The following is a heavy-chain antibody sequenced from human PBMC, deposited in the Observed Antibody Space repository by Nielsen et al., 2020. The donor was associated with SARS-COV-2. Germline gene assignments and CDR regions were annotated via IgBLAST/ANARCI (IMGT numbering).Heavy chain of an antibody. J-gene: IGHJ6*02. CDR3: ARDSGPGYSSGWYKYYGMDV. D-gene: IGHD6-19*01. Sequence: WIRQPPGKGLEWVAVISYDGTNKYYTDSVKGRFTISRDNSKNTLFLQMNSLRTEDMAGYYCARDSGPGYSSGWYKYYGMDVWGQGTMVTVSS. V-gene: IGHV3-30*04. CDR2: ISYDGTNK.